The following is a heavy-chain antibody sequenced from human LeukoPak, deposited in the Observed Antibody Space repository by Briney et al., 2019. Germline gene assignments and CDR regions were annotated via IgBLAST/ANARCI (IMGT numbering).Heavy chain of an antibody. Sequence: GRSQRLSCSASGFTFGDYSMSWFRQAPGKGLEGGGFIRSKAYGGTAEYAASVKGRFTISRDYSESIAYLQMDSLKTEDTAVYYCSRETRYFDWFLADYWGQGTLVTVSS. V-gene: IGHV3-49*03. CDR3: SRETRYFDWFLADY. D-gene: IGHD3-9*01. J-gene: IGHJ4*02. CDR2: IRSKAYGGTA. CDR1: GFTFGDYS.